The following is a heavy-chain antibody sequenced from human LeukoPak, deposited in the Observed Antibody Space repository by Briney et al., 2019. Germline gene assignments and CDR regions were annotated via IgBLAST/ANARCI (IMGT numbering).Heavy chain of an antibody. V-gene: IGHV4-38-2*02. J-gene: IGHJ4*02. CDR3: AREPALGYTIGWFFDY. D-gene: IGHD6-19*01. Sequence: PSETLSLTCTVSGYSISSGYYWGWIRQPPGKGLEWIGSIYQSGSTYYNPSLKSRVTISVDTSKNQFSLKLSSVTAADTAVYYCAREPALGYTIGWFFDYWGQATLVTVSS. CDR2: IYQSGST. CDR1: GYSISSGYY.